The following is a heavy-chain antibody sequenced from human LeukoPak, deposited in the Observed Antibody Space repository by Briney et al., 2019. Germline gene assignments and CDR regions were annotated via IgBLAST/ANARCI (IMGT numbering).Heavy chain of an antibody. J-gene: IGHJ4*02. V-gene: IGHV4-4*07. Sequence: NTAETLSLTCTVSGGFISSYYWSWLRQPAGKGVEWSGRIYNSGSTTYNPSLQSRVTMSVDTSKNQFSLKPSSVTAADTAVYYCARQSHRYGYGFDYWGQGTLVTVSS. CDR2: IYNSGST. CDR1: GGFISSYY. CDR3: ARQSHRYGYGFDY. D-gene: IGHD5-18*01.